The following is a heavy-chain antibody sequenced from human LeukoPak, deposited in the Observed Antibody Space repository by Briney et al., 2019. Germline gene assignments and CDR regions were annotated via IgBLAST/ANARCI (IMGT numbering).Heavy chain of an antibody. V-gene: IGHV3-66*01. D-gene: IGHD6-13*01. J-gene: IGHJ2*01. CDR2: IYSGGST. CDR1: GFTVSSNY. Sequence: PGGSLRLSCAASGFTVSSNYMSWVRQAPGKGLEWVSVIYSGGSTYYADSVKGRFTISRDNSKNTLYLQLNSLRVEDTAVYYCAKDRSGYSSSWNYWYFDLWGRGALVTVSS. CDR3: AKDRSGYSSSWNYWYFDL.